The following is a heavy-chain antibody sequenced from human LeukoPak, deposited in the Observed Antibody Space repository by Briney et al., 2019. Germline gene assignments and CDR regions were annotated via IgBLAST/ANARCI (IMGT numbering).Heavy chain of an antibody. D-gene: IGHD3-3*01. CDR3: ARGNPYDFWSGYRMERKKNDLYYFDY. Sequence: GGSLRLSCAASGFTFSSYSMNWVRQAPGKGLEWVSSISSSSSYIYYADSVKGRFTISRDNAKNSLYLQMNSLRAEDTAVYYCARGNPYDFWSGYRMERKKNDLYYFDYWGQGTLVTVSS. CDR2: ISSSSSYI. J-gene: IGHJ4*02. CDR1: GFTFSSYS. V-gene: IGHV3-21*01.